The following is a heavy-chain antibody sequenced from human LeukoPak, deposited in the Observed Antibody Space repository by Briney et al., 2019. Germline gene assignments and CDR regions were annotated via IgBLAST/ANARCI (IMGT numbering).Heavy chain of an antibody. CDR1: GFTFSSYW. CDR2: IKQDGSDK. CDR3: ASRYSSSSWATPYFDY. J-gene: IGHJ4*02. Sequence: GGSLRLSCAASGFTFSSYWMSWVRQAPGKGLEWVANIKQDGSDKYYVDSVKGRFTISRDNDKNLLYLQMNSLRAEDTAVYYCASRYSSSSWATPYFDYWGQGTLVTVSS. V-gene: IGHV3-7*01. D-gene: IGHD6-6*01.